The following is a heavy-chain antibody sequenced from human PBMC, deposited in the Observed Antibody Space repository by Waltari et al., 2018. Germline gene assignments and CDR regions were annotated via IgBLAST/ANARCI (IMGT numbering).Heavy chain of an antibody. V-gene: IGHV1-46*01. Sequence: QVQLVQSGAEVRKPGASVQVSCKASGYTFIRHYIHWVRQAPRQGLEWMGVTNPTIGSTVYAQKFQDRVTMTRDTSTTTVYMEMRALSSEDTAVYYCAREAGQRVFQGVWTGASDIWGQGTMVTVSS. CDR2: TNPTIGST. D-gene: IGHD2-8*02. CDR3: AREAGQRVFQGVWTGASDI. CDR1: GYTFIRHY. J-gene: IGHJ3*02.